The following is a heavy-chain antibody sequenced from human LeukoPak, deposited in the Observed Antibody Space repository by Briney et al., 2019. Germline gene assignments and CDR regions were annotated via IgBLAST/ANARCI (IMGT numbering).Heavy chain of an antibody. CDR1: GYTFTGYY. V-gene: IGHV1-2*06. CDR2: INPNSGGT. J-gene: IGHJ6*03. Sequence: ASVKVSCKASGYTFTGYYMHWVRQAPGQGLEWMGRINPNSGGTNYAQKFQGRVTMTRDTSLSTAYMELSRLRSDDTAVYYCARERSAAKYYYYYYMDVWGKGTTVTVSS. CDR3: ARERSAAKYYYYYYMDV.